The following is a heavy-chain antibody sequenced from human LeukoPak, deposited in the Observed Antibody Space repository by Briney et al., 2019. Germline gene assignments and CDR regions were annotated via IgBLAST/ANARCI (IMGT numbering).Heavy chain of an antibody. CDR2: IIPIFGTA. V-gene: IGHV1-69*13. Sequence: SVKVSCKASGGTFISYAISWVRQAPGQGLEWMGGIIPIFGTANYAQKFQGRVTILADESTSTAYMELSSLRSEDTAVYYCARARGDYGDYGFVLDIWGQGTMVTVSS. J-gene: IGHJ3*02. CDR1: GGTFISYA. D-gene: IGHD4-17*01. CDR3: ARARGDYGDYGFVLDI.